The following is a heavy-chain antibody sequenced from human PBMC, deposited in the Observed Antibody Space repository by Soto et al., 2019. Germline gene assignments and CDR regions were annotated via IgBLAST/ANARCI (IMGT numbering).Heavy chain of an antibody. CDR1: GYTFTSYA. J-gene: IGHJ6*02. CDR3: ARDNHWLYYYYGMDV. Sequence: GASVKVSCKASGYTFTSYAMHWVRQAPGQRLEWMGWINAGNGNTKYSQKFQGRVTITRDTSASTAYMELSSPRSEDTAVYYCARDNHWLYYYYGMDVWGQGTTVTVSS. CDR2: INAGNGNT. V-gene: IGHV1-3*01. D-gene: IGHD5-12*01.